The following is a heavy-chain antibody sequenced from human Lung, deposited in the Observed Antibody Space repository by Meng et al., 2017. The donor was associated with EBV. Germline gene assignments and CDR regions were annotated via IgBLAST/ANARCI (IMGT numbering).Heavy chain of an antibody. Sequence: RRCGREWFKPSGTLPLSCGVSGRSFSSSYWSWIRQPPGKGLEWIGQINYSGITNYNPSLKSRVTISVDTSKNQFSLSLNSVTAADTAVYYCARGGTSSAPFDYWGQGTLVTVSS. CDR3: ARGGTSSAPFDY. CDR2: INYSGIT. V-gene: IGHV4-34*01. J-gene: IGHJ4*02. D-gene: IGHD2-2*01. CDR1: GRSFSSSY.